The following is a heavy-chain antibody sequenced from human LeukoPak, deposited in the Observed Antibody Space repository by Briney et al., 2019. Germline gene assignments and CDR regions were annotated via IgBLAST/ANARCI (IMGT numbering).Heavy chain of an antibody. CDR3: ARANIVVVPARVGWFDP. J-gene: IGHJ5*02. CDR1: GGSFSGYY. Sequence: SETLSLICAVYGGSFSGYYWRWIRQPPGKGLEWIGEINHSGSTNYNPSLKSRVTISVDTSKNQFSLKLSSVTAADTAVYCCARANIVVVPARVGWFDPWGQGTLVTVSS. CDR2: INHSGST. V-gene: IGHV4-34*01. D-gene: IGHD2-2*01.